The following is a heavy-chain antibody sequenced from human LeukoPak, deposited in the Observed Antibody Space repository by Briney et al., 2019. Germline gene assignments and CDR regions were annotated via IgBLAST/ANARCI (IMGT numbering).Heavy chain of an antibody. D-gene: IGHD3-22*01. J-gene: IGHJ4*02. V-gene: IGHV3-23*01. CDR3: AKGDDSSGDYFDY. Sequence: GGSLRPSCAASGFTFSNYAMSWVRQAPGKGLEWVSGISGSGAGTDYTDSVKGRFTISRDHSKNTLYLQMNSLRAEDTAVYYCAKGDDSSGDYFDYWGQGTLVTVSS. CDR1: GFTFSNYA. CDR2: ISGSGAGT.